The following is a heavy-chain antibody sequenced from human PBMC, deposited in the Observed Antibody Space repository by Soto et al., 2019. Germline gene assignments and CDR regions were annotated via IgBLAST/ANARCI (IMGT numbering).Heavy chain of an antibody. CDR3: ARGYCSGGSCGGAPSWFDP. CDR1: GFTFSSYS. D-gene: IGHD2-15*01. J-gene: IGHJ5*02. V-gene: IGHV3-21*01. CDR2: ISSSSSYI. Sequence: PGGSLRLSCAASGFTFSSYSMNWVRQAPGKGLDWVSSISSSSSYIYYADSVKGRFTISRDNAKNSLYLQMNSLRAEDTAVYYCARGYCSGGSCGGAPSWFDPWGQGTLVTVSS.